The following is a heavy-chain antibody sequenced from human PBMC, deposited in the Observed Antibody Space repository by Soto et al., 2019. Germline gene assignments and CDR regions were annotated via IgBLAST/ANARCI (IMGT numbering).Heavy chain of an antibody. J-gene: IGHJ3*02. CDR3: AREPRRITMIGMGAFDI. V-gene: IGHV4-38-2*02. CDR1: GYSISSGYY. Sequence: QVQLQESGPGLVKPSETLSLTCAVSGYSISSGYYWGWIRQPPGKGLEWIGSIYHSGSTYYNPSLKSRVTISVDTSKNQFSLKLSSVTAADTAVYYCAREPRRITMIGMGAFDIWGQGTMVTVSS. D-gene: IGHD3-22*01. CDR2: IYHSGST.